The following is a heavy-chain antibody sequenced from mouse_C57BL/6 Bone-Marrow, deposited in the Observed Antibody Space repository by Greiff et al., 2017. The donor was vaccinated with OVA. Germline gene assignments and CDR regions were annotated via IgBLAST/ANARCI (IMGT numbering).Heavy chain of an antibody. D-gene: IGHD1-1*01. J-gene: IGHJ2*01. V-gene: IGHV1-36*01. Sequence: VQLQQSGPVLVKPGPSVKISCKASGFTFTDYYMHWVKPSHGKSLEWIGLVYPYNGGTSYNQKFKGKATLTVDTSSSTAYMELNSRTSEDSAVYYCARDYYGSSFLFDYWGQGTTLTVSS. CDR2: VYPYNGGT. CDR3: ARDYYGSSFLFDY. CDR1: GFTFTDYY.